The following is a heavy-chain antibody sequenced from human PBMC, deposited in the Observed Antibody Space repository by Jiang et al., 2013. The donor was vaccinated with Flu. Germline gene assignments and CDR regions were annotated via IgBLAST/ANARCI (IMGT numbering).Heavy chain of an antibody. V-gene: IGHV2-70*11. CDR2: IDWDDGK. J-gene: IGHJ4*02. D-gene: IGHD6-19*01. CDR3: ARIIYSSGRPEDY. Sequence: KPTQTLTLTCTFSGFSLSTSNMCVSWIRQPPGKALEWLARIDWDDGKYYSTSLKTRLTISKDSSKNQVVLTMTNMDPVDTATYYCARIIYSSGRPEDYWGQGTLVTVSS. CDR1: GFSLSTSNMC.